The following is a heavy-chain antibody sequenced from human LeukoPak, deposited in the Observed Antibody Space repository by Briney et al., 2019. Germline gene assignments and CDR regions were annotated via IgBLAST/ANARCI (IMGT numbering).Heavy chain of an antibody. CDR1: GGSISSYY. Sequence: SETLSLTCIVSGGSISSYYWSWIRQPPGKGLEWIGYIYYSGSTNYNPSLKSRVTISVAPSKNQCSLRLSSGTAADTAVYFCARHSYSTSAGPYDYWGQGALVTVSS. D-gene: IGHD6-6*01. V-gene: IGHV4-59*08. J-gene: IGHJ4*02. CDR3: ARHSYSTSAGPYDY. CDR2: IYYSGST.